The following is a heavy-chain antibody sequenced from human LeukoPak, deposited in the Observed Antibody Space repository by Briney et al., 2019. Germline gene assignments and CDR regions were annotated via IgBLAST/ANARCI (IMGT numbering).Heavy chain of an antibody. J-gene: IGHJ4*02. CDR2: IWYDGSNK. Sequence: PGGSLRLSCAASGFTFSSYGMHWVRQAPGKGLEWVAVIWYDGSNKYYADSVKGRFTISRDNSKNTLYLRMNSLRAEDTAVYYCARGSLYGASGADYWGQGTLVTVSS. CDR3: ARGSLYGASGADY. D-gene: IGHD3-10*01. CDR1: GFTFSSYG. V-gene: IGHV3-33*01.